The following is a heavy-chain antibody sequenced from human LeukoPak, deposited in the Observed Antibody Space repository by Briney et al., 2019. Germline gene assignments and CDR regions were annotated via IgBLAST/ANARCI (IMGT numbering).Heavy chain of an antibody. CDR3: ARVLSSGYYYGVDY. Sequence: GGSPRLSCAASGFTFSSYAMHWVRQAPGKGLEYVSAISSNGDSTYYANSVKGRFTISRDNSKNTLYLQMGSLRAEDMAVYYCARVLSSGYYYGVDYWGQGTLVTVSS. V-gene: IGHV3-64*01. CDR1: GFTFSSYA. J-gene: IGHJ4*02. D-gene: IGHD3-22*01. CDR2: ISSNGDST.